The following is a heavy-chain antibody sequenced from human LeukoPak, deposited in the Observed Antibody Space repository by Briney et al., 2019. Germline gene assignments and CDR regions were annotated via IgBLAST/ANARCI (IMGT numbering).Heavy chain of an antibody. CDR3: ARDPSPTAYDSSGYSFDY. CDR1: GYTFTGYY. CDR2: INPNSGGT. D-gene: IGHD3-22*01. J-gene: IGHJ4*02. Sequence: ASVKVSCKASGYTFTGYYMHWVRQAPGQGLEWMGWINPNSGGTNYAQKSQGRVTMTRDTSISTAYMELSRLRSDDTAVYYCARDPSPTAYDSSGYSFDYWGQGTLVTVSS. V-gene: IGHV1-2*02.